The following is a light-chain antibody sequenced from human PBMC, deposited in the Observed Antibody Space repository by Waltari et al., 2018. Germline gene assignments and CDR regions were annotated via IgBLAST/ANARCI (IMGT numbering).Light chain of an antibody. CDR1: SSDVGSYNR. V-gene: IGLV2-18*01. CDR3: SLYTSSIVV. Sequence: QSALTQPPSVSGSPGQSVTISCTGTSSDVGSYNRVSWYQQPPGTAPKLMIYDVSNRPSGVPDRFSGSKAGNTASLTISGLQAEDEADYYCSLYTSSIVVFGGGTKLTVL. J-gene: IGLJ2*01. CDR2: DVS.